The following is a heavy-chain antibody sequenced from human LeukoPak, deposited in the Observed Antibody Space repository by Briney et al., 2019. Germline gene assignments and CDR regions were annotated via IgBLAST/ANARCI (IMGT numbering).Heavy chain of an antibody. V-gene: IGHV1-69*13. CDR3: ARTAAEGFDY. Sequence: GASVKVSCKASGGTFIGYAISWVRQAPGQGLEWMGGIIPIFGTANYAQKFQGRVTITADESTSTAYMELSSLRSEDTAVYYCARTAAEGFDYWGQGTLVTVSS. CDR1: GGTFIGYA. J-gene: IGHJ4*02. D-gene: IGHD6-13*01. CDR2: IIPIFGTA.